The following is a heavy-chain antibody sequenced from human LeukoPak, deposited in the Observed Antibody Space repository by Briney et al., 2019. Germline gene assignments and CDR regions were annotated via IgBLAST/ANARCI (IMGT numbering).Heavy chain of an antibody. V-gene: IGHV1-69*05. CDR2: IIPIFGTA. CDR3: AREAYSDAFDI. D-gene: IGHD2-21*01. Sequence: SVKVSCKASGGTFSSYAISWVRQAPGQGLEWMGGIIPIFGTANYAQKFQGRVTITTDESTNTAYMELCSLRSEDTAVYYCAREAYSDAFDIWGQGTMVTVSS. CDR1: GGTFSSYA. J-gene: IGHJ3*02.